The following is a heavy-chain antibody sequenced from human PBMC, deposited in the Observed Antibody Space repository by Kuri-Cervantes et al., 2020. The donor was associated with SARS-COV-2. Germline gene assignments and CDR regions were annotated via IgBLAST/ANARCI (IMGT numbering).Heavy chain of an antibody. CDR2: INTYNDDT. V-gene: IGHV1-2*02. CDR1: GYTFTSYD. D-gene: IGHD6-6*01. Sequence: ASVKVSCKASGYTFTSYDINWVRQATGQGLEWVGCINTYNDDTLYAHKFQGRVTMTRDTSISTAYMELSRLRSDDTAVYYCARESIAARLDAFDIWGQGTMVTVSS. J-gene: IGHJ3*02. CDR3: ARESIAARLDAFDI.